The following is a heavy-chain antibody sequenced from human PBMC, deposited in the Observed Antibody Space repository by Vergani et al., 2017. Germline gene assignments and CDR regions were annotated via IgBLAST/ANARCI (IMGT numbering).Heavy chain of an antibody. J-gene: IGHJ4*02. V-gene: IGHV1-3*01. CDR1: GYTFTSYA. Sequence: QVQLVQSGAEVKKPGASVKVSCKASGYTFTSYAMHWVRQAPGQRLEWMGWINAGNGNTKYSQKFQGRVTITRDTSASTAYMELSSLRSEDTAVYYCARIGNIAAAGTGLPDYWGQGTLVTVSS. CDR3: ARIGNIAAAGTGLPDY. D-gene: IGHD6-13*01. CDR2: INAGNGNT.